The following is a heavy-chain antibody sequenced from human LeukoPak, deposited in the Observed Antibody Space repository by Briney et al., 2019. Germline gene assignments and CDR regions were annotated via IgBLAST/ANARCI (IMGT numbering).Heavy chain of an antibody. V-gene: IGHV4-34*01. CDR2: INHSGST. D-gene: IGHD3-22*01. J-gene: IGHJ5*02. CDR1: GGSFSGYY. Sequence: PSGTLSLTCAVHGGSFSGYYWSWIRQPPGKGLEWIGEINHSGSTNYNPSLKCRVAISVDTSKNQFSLKLSSVTAADTAVYYCAREVVIRLLDPWGQGTLVTVSS. CDR3: AREVVIRLLDP.